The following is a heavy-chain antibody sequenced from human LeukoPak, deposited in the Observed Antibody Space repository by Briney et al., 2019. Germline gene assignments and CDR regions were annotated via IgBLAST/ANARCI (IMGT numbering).Heavy chain of an antibody. V-gene: IGHV4-38-2*02. CDR2: IFHSGAT. Sequence: SETLSLTCTVSRYSISNGYYWGWIRQPPGKGLEWIGSIFHSGATFYNPSLKSRVTISVDTSKNQFSLKLSSVTAADTAVYYCARLITILPQNAFDIWGQGTMVTVSS. CDR1: RYSISNGYY. D-gene: IGHD3-9*01. J-gene: IGHJ3*02. CDR3: ARLITILPQNAFDI.